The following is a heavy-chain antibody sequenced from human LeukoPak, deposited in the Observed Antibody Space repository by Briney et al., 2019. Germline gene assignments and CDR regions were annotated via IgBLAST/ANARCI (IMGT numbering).Heavy chain of an antibody. Sequence: ASVKVSCKASGYTFTGYYMHWVRQAPGQGLEWMGWINPNSGGTNYAQKFQGRVTVTRDTSISTAYMKLSRLRSDDTAVYYCARAFALGGAMVTSYWFDPWGQGTLVTVSS. CDR1: GYTFTGYY. J-gene: IGHJ5*02. CDR2: INPNSGGT. CDR3: ARAFALGGAMVTSYWFDP. V-gene: IGHV1-2*02. D-gene: IGHD5-18*01.